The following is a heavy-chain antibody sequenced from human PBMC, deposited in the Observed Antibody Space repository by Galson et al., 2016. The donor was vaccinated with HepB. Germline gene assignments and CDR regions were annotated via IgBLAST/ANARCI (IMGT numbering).Heavy chain of an antibody. CDR1: GFTFSSYA. V-gene: IGHV3-30-3*01. CDR3: ARGALQQLWSTNVLVDY. Sequence: SLRLSCAASGFTFSSYAMHWVRQAPGKGLEWVAVISYAVTNKNYADSVKGRFTISRDNSMSTLYLQMNSLRAEDTAIYYCARGALQQLWSTNVLVDYWGQGTLVTVSS. CDR2: ISYAVTNK. D-gene: IGHD5-18*01. J-gene: IGHJ4*02.